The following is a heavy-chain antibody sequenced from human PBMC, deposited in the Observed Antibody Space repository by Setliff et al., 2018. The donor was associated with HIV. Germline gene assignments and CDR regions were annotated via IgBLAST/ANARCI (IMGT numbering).Heavy chain of an antibody. D-gene: IGHD3-3*01. CDR1: GGSVSNSY. CDR2: IYTSGST. J-gene: IGHJ4*02. CDR3: TRSPGLRFVDS. V-gene: IGHV4-4*07. Sequence: PSETLSLTCTVSGGSVSNSYCSWIRQPAGKGLQWIGRIYTSGSTNFNPSLKSRVTMSLDTSKNQFSLKLKSVTAADTALYYFTRSPGLRFVDSWGQGTLVTVSS.